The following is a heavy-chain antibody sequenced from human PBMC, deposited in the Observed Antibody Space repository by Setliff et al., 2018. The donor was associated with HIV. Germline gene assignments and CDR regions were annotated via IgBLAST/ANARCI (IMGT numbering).Heavy chain of an antibody. J-gene: IGHJ5*02. D-gene: IGHD2-2*01. CDR3: ARAPCAGGTCYARFDP. V-gene: IGHV4-4*07. CDR1: GVSIKGYY. Sequence: ASETLSLTCTVSGVSIKGYYWTWIRQPAGKGLECIGRVYSTGSGNYNPSLKSRVTMSVDMSTNRFSLRLSSVTAADTAVYYCARAPCAGGTCYARFDPWGQGTLVTVSS. CDR2: VYSTGSG.